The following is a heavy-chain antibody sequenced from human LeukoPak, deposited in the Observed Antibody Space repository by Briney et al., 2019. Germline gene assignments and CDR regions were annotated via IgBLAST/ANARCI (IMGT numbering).Heavy chain of an antibody. CDR3: AKDSSRVDRGVPYYYYYYMDV. CDR2: ISVSGGST. Sequence: GGSLRLSCAASGFTFSSYAMSWVRQAPGKGLEWVSAISVSGGSTYYADSVKGRFTISRDNSKNTLYLQMNSLRAEDTAVYYCAKDSSRVDRGVPYYYYYYMDVWGKGTTVTISS. D-gene: IGHD3-10*01. CDR1: GFTFSSYA. J-gene: IGHJ6*03. V-gene: IGHV3-23*01.